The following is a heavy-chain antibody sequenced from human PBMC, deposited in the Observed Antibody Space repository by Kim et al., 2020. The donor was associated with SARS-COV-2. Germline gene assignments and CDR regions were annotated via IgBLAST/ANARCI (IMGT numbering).Heavy chain of an antibody. Sequence: ASVKVSCKASGYTFTGYYMHWVRQAPGQGLEWMGRINPNSGGTNYAQKSQGRVTMTRDTSISTAYMELSRLRSDDTAVYYCARDPQQHYSSLAMLENWFDPWGQGTLFTVSS. D-gene: IGHD6-6*01. CDR1: GYTFTGYY. J-gene: IGHJ5*02. CDR3: ARDPQQHYSSLAMLENWFDP. V-gene: IGHV1-2*06. CDR2: INPNSGGT.